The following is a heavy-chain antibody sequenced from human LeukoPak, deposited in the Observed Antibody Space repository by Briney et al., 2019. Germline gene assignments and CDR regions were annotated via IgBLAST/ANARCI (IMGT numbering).Heavy chain of an antibody. Sequence: GGSLRLSCAASGFTFTSYWMYWVRQAPGKGLVWVSLINTDGSTTNYADSVKGRFTISRDNAKNTVYLQMNSLRADDTAVYYCYGGNAENWGKGTLVTVSS. CDR2: INTDGSTT. CDR1: GFTFTSYW. J-gene: IGHJ4*02. V-gene: IGHV3-74*01. D-gene: IGHD4-23*01. CDR3: YGGNAEN.